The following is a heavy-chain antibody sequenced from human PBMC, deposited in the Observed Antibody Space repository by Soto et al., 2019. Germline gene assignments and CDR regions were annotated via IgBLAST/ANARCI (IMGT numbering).Heavy chain of an antibody. CDR3: ASDLSGRADV. J-gene: IGHJ6*02. Sequence: GGSLRLSCAASGLTFSSYWMHWVRQAPGKGLVWVSRMNEDGGTTDYADSVKGRFTISRDNVKNTLYLQMNSLRVEDTAVYYCASDLSGRADVWGQGTTVTVSS. V-gene: IGHV3-74*01. D-gene: IGHD3-10*01. CDR1: GLTFSSYW. CDR2: MNEDGGTT.